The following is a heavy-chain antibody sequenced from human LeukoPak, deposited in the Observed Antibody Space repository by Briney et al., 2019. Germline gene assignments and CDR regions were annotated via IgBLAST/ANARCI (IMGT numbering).Heavy chain of an antibody. CDR3: AREGDYDFCCGLDY. CDR1: GFTFSTYP. J-gene: IGHJ4*02. V-gene: IGHV3-30*04. CDR2: ISYDGSNK. Sequence: GGSLRLSCAASGFTFSTYPMSWVRQAPGKGLEWVAVISYDGSNKYYADSVKGRFTISRDNSKNTLYLQMNSLRAEDTAVYYCAREGDYDFCCGLDYWGQGTLVTVSS. D-gene: IGHD3-3*01.